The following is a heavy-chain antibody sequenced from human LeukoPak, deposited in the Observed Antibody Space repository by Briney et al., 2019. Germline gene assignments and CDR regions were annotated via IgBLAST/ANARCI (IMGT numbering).Heavy chain of an antibody. CDR1: GVTFSSYG. Sequence: GGSLRLSCAAPGVTFSSYGMHSGRQAPGKGLEWVAVISYDGSNKYYADSVKGRFTISRDNSKNTLYLQMNSLRAEDTAVYYCVFEGRADRFVIGGQGTMVTVSS. D-gene: IGHD3-10*01. CDR2: ISYDGSNK. CDR3: VFEGRADRFVI. V-gene: IGHV3-30*03. J-gene: IGHJ3*02.